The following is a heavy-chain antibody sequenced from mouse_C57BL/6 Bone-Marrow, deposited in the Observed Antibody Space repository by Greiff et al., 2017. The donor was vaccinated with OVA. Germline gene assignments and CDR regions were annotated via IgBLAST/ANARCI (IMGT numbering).Heavy chain of an antibody. CDR3: TTRYYDYHWYVDV. V-gene: IGHV14-4*01. Sequence: VHVKQSGAELVRPGASVKLSCTASGFNIKDDYMHWVKQRPEQGLEWIGWIDPENGDTEYASKFQGKATITADTSSNTAYLQLSSLTSEDTAVYYCTTRYYDYHWYVDVWGTGTTVTVSS. J-gene: IGHJ1*03. CDR1: GFNIKDDY. D-gene: IGHD2-4*01. CDR2: IDPENGDT.